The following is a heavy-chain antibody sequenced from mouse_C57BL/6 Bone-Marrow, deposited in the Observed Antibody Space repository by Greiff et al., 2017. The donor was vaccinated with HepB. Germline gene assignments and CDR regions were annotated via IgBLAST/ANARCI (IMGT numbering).Heavy chain of an antibody. Sequence: QVQLQQSGPELVKPGASVKISCKASGYTFTDYYINWVKQRPGQGLEWIGWIFPGSGSTYYNEKFKGKATLTVDKSSSTADMLLSSLTSEDSGVYFCARSDDYDEAMDYWGQGTSVTVSS. D-gene: IGHD2-4*01. J-gene: IGHJ4*01. CDR1: GYTFTDYY. V-gene: IGHV1-75*01. CDR2: IFPGSGST. CDR3: ARSDDYDEAMDY.